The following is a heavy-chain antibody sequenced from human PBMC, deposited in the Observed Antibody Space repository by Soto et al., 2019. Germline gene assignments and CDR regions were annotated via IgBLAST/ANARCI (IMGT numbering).Heavy chain of an antibody. CDR2: ISYDGSNK. CDR3: ARDSKTYYYDSSGYYSDAFDI. V-gene: IGHV3-30-3*01. CDR1: GFTFSSYA. Sequence: QVQLVESGGGVVQPGRSLRLSCAASGFTFSSYAMHWVRQAPGKGLEGVAVISYDGSNKYYADSVKGRFTISRDNSKNTLYLQMNSLRAEDTAVYYCARDSKTYYYDSSGYYSDAFDIWGQGTMVTVSS. D-gene: IGHD3-22*01. J-gene: IGHJ3*02.